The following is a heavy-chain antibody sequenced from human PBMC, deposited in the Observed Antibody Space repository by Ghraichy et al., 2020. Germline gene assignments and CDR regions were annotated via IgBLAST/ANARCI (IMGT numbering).Heavy chain of an antibody. J-gene: IGHJ5*02. CDR1: GYTFTSYG. CDR3: ARGQTGTTWWDPTPNNWFDP. CDR2: ISAYNGNT. D-gene: IGHD1-1*01. Sequence: ASVKVSCKASGYTFTSYGISWVRQAPGQGLEWMGWISAYNGNTNYAQKLQGRVTMTTDTSTSTAYMELRSLRSDDTAVYYCARGQTGTTWWDPTPNNWFDPWGQGTLVTVSS. V-gene: IGHV1-18*04.